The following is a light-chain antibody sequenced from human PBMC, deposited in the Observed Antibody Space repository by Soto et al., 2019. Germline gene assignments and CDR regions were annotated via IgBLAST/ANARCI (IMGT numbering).Light chain of an antibody. Sequence: EVEFTQSPATLSLSPGETATLSCSASQSVDKFLAWYQQRPGQPPRLLIFDSSNRATGVPVRFSGSGSGTVFTLTIGSLEPEDSAVYYCQQRKHWPPITFGQGTRLEIK. J-gene: IGKJ5*01. CDR2: DSS. V-gene: IGKV3-11*01. CDR1: QSVDKF. CDR3: QQRKHWPPIT.